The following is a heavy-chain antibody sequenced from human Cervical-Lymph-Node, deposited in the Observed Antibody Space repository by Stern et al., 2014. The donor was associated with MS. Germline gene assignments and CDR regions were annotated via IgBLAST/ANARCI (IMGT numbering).Heavy chain of an antibody. V-gene: IGHV4-59*01. CDR2: FYYSGRT. J-gene: IGHJ4*02. CDR3: ATSPFDFFDY. Sequence: VQLVESGPGLVKPSETLSLTCTVSGGSITSSYWSWIRQSPGKGLEWIGYVYFYYSGRTKYNPSLKSRVTMSLDTSKKQFSLRLSSVTAADTAVYYCATSPFDFFDYWGQGILVTVSS. CDR1: GGSITSSY.